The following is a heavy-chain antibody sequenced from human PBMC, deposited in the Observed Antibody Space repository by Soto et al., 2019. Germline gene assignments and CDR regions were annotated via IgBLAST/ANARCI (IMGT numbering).Heavy chain of an antibody. J-gene: IGHJ4*02. D-gene: IGHD4-4*01. V-gene: IGHV3-11*06. Sequence: GGSLRLSCAASGFSFSEYYIGWTRQAPGKGLEWVSFISGTGSYSNYADSVKGRFTISRDNAKNSLYLQMNSLRAEDTALYYCARYFPTTSYFDYWGQGTLVTVSS. CDR2: ISGTGSYS. CDR1: GFSFSEYY. CDR3: ARYFPTTSYFDY.